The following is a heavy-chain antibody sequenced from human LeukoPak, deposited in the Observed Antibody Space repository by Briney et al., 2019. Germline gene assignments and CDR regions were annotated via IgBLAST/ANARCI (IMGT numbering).Heavy chain of an antibody. J-gene: IGHJ4*02. D-gene: IGHD3-9*01. CDR1: GFTFSSYA. CDR2: ISGSGGST. CDR3: AKARDQDYDILTGYYSAGRAFDY. Sequence: GGSLRLSCAASGFTFSSYAMSWVRQAPGRGLEWVSAISGSGGSTYYADSVKGRFTISRDNSKNTLYLQMNSLRAEDTAVYYCAKARDQDYDILTGYYSAGRAFDYWGQGTLVTVSS. V-gene: IGHV3-23*01.